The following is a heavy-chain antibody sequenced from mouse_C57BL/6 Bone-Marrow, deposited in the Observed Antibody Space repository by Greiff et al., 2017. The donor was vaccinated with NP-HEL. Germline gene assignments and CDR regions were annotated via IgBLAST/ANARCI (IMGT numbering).Heavy chain of an antibody. CDR2: ISNGGGST. D-gene: IGHD4-1*01. CDR3: ASLTGTGAMDY. CDR1: GFTFSDYY. V-gene: IGHV5-12*01. J-gene: IGHJ4*01. Sequence: EVKLMESGGGLVQPGGSLKLSCAASGFTFSDYYMYWVRQTPEKRLEWVAYISNGGGSTYYPDTVQGRFTISRDNAKNTLYLQMSRLKSEDTAMYYCASLTGTGAMDYWGQGTSVTVSS.